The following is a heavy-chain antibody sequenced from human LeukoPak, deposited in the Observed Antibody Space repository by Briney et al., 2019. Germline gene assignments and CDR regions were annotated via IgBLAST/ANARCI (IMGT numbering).Heavy chain of an antibody. Sequence: SETLSLTCVVSGGSISSYYWSWIRQPPGKGLEWIGYIYYSGSTNYNPSLKSRVTISVDTSKNQFSLKLSSVTAADTAVYYCARVVYDILTGYPNWFDPWGQGTLVTVSS. D-gene: IGHD3-9*01. CDR1: GGSISSYY. V-gene: IGHV4-59*01. CDR2: IYYSGST. J-gene: IGHJ5*02. CDR3: ARVVYDILTGYPNWFDP.